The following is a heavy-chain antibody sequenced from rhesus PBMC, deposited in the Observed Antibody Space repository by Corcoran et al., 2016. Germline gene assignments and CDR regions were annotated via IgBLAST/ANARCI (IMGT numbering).Heavy chain of an antibody. Sequence: QLQLQESGPGLVTHSETLSLTCAVSVGSISSNYWSWILQPPGKGLEWIGRISGSGGSNDYNTSLKIRVTISTDTSKNQFSLKLSSVTAADTAVYYCARVSSGWETTSWGQGVLVTVSS. CDR1: VGSISSNY. D-gene: IGHD6-31*01. V-gene: IGHV4-173*01. CDR2: ISGSGGSN. J-gene: IGHJ4*01. CDR3: ARVSSGWETTS.